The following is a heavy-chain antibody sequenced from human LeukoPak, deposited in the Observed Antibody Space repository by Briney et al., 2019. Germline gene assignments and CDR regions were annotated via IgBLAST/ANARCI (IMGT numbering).Heavy chain of an antibody. CDR3: ARENWRSKSIDFGS. J-gene: IGHJ4*02. D-gene: IGHD6-6*01. CDR1: GGSINSFY. V-gene: IGHV4-4*07. Sequence: SETLSLICTVSGGSINSFYWTWIRQPAGKGLEWIGRIYSSGSTNFNPSLKSRVTMSVDTSKNQFSLRLSSVTAADTAAYFCARENWRSKSIDFGSWGQGTLVTVSS. CDR2: IYSSGST.